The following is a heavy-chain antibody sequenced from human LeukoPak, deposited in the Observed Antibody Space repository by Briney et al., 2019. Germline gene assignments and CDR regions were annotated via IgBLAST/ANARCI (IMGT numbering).Heavy chain of an antibody. CDR1: GFTFSSYA. CDR3: VKDRALLWFGELFSPGDY. V-gene: IGHV3-64D*06. D-gene: IGHD3-10*01. J-gene: IGHJ4*02. CDR2: ISSNGGST. Sequence: RAGGSLRLSCSASGFTFSSYAMHWVRQAPGKGLEYVSAISSNGGSTYYADSVKGRFTISRDNSKNTLYLQMSSLRAEDTAVYYCVKDRALLWFGELFSPGDYWGQGTLVTVSS.